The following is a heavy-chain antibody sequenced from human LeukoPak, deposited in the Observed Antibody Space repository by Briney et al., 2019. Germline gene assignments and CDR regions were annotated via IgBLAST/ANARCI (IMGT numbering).Heavy chain of an antibody. D-gene: IGHD3-10*01. V-gene: IGHV4-39*01. CDR3: AKTQTRVV. Sequence: SETLSLTCTVSGGSISSSSDCWGWIRQPPGKGLEWIGSIYYSGSTFYNPSLKSRVTISVDTSKNQFSLKLSSVTATDTAVYYCAKTQTRVVWGKGTTVTVSS. J-gene: IGHJ6*03. CDR2: IYYSGST. CDR1: GGSISSSSDC.